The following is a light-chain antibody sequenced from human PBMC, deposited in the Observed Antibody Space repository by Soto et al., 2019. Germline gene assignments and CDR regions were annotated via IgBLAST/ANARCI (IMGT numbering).Light chain of an antibody. CDR2: KAS. Sequence: DIQMTQSPSTLSASVGDRVTITCRASQSISDWLAWYQQKPGKAPKLLIYKASSLESGVSSRFSGTGSGTEFTLTISSLQPDDFVTYYCQQYNRYPGTFGQGTKVEIK. J-gene: IGKJ1*01. CDR3: QQYNRYPGT. V-gene: IGKV1-5*03. CDR1: QSISDW.